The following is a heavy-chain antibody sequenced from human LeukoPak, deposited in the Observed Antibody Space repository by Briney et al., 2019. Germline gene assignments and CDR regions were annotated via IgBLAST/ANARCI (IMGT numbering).Heavy chain of an antibody. D-gene: IGHD1-26*01. J-gene: IGHJ4*02. CDR2: ISSSSSYI. CDR3: ARRVGAAKNYYFDY. CDR1: GFTFRSSG. Sequence: GSLRLSCAASGFTFRSSGMHWVRQAPGKGLEWVSSISSSSSYIYYADSVKGRFTISRDNAKNTLYLQMNSLRAEDTAVYYCARRVGAAKNYYFDYWGQGTLVTVSS. V-gene: IGHV3-21*01.